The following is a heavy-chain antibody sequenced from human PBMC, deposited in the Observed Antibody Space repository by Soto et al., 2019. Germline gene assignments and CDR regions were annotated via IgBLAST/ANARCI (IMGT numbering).Heavy chain of an antibody. D-gene: IGHD3-22*01. Sequence: ASVKVSCKTSGLTFSSYGISWVRQAPGQGLEWMGWISGYNGDTYYAQKFQGRVIMTTDTSTNTAYMELRSLSSDDTAVYYCARDCRSSSCYGFWFDPWGQGTLVTVS. CDR1: GLTFSSYG. CDR2: ISGYNGDT. J-gene: IGHJ5*02. V-gene: IGHV1-18*01. CDR3: ARDCRSSSCYGFWFDP.